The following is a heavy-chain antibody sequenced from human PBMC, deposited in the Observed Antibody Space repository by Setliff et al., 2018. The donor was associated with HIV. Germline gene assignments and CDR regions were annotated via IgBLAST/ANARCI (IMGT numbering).Heavy chain of an antibody. D-gene: IGHD3-3*01. Sequence: ASVKVSCKASGYTFTSYGISWVRQAPGQGLEWMGWINPNNGGTNYAQRFQGRVTMTRDTSISTAYMELSRLISDDTALYYCARDWNGRWFDPWGQGTLVTVSS. CDR3: ARDWNGRWFDP. CDR1: GYTFTSYG. J-gene: IGHJ5*02. V-gene: IGHV1-2*02. CDR2: INPNNGGT.